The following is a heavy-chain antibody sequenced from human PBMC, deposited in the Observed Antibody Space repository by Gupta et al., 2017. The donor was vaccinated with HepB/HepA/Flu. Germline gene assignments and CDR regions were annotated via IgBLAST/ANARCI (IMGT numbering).Heavy chain of an antibody. CDR3: AGNTTYHYGSSAAANHVDD. Sequence: VPLQQWGAGLLQPAETLSLTCAVYGGSFSGYYWSWIRQSPGRGLEWIGEIHPGGSTIYIPYLKSRSTRAIDTSKNEFSLGLSAVTAADTAVDDCAGNTTYHYGSSAAANHVDDGGQGTMVTVSS. J-gene: IGHJ4*02. D-gene: IGHD3-22*01. CDR1: GGSFSGYY. V-gene: IGHV4-34*01. CDR2: IHPGGST.